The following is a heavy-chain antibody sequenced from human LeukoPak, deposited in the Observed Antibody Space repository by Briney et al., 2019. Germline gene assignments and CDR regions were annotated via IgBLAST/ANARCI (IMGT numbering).Heavy chain of an antibody. V-gene: IGHV3-48*04. CDR1: RFTLSTYW. J-gene: IGHJ4*02. CDR3: ASYSTYYYGSGSLYYFDY. CDR2: ISSSGSTI. Sequence: GGSLRLSCAASRFTLSTYWMHWVRQAPGKGLEWVSYISSSGSTIYYADSVKGRFTISRDNAKNSLYLQMNSLRAEDTAVYYCASYSTYYYGSGSLYYFDYWGQGTLVTVSS. D-gene: IGHD3-10*01.